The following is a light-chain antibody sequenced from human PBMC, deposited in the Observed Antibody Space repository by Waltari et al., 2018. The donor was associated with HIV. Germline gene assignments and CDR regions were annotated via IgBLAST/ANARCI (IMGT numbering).Light chain of an antibody. CDR1: QSISDY. CDR2: AAS. V-gene: IGKV1-39*01. CDR3: QHSYSTPPYT. Sequence: DIQMTQSPSSLSASVGDRVTITCRASQSISDYLNWYQQKAGRAPKVLIYAASRLESGVPSRFSGSGFGTDFTLTLSSLQPEDFGTYYCQHSYSTPPYTFGQGTKLEI. J-gene: IGKJ2*01.